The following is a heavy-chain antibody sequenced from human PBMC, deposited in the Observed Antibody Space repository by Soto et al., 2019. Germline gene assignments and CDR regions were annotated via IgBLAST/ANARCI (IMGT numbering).Heavy chain of an antibody. Sequence: QLQLQASGSGLVNPSQTLSITCAVSGASISSGDYSWSWLRQPPGKGLEWIGYIHHSVRTTYNPSLKSRLTMSLDRSKNQCSLNLNSVTAADTAVYYCASDYGSGSYRFDYWGRGTLVTVS. CDR1: GASISSGDYS. CDR3: ASDYGSGSYRFDY. V-gene: IGHV4-30-2*01. J-gene: IGHJ4*02. CDR2: IHHSVRT. D-gene: IGHD3-10*01.